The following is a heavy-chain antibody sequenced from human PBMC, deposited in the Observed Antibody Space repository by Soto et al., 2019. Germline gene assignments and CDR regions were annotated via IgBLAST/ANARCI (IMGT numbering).Heavy chain of an antibody. J-gene: IGHJ4*02. D-gene: IGHD2-21*01. CDR1: GGSISTNW. V-gene: IGHV4-4*02. Sequence: QVQLQESGPGLVKPSGTLSLTCAVSGGSISTNWWSWVRQPPGKGLEWIGEIYHSGTTNYHPSLRSRVNISIDKSKNQLSLDLASLTAADTGVYYCASHISVPRTRGFDYWGQGTLVTVSS. CDR3: ASHISVPRTRGFDY. CDR2: IYHSGTT.